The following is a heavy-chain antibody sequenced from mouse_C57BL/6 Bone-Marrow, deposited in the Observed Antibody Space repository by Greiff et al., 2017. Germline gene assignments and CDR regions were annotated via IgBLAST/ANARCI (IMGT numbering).Heavy chain of an antibody. Sequence: EVKLVESGGGLVQPGGSLSLSCAASGFTFPDYYMSWVRQPPGKALEWLGFIRNKANGYTTEYSASVKGRFTISRDNSQSILYLQMNALRAEYRATYYCASPLTGYWYFDVWGTGTTVTVSS. J-gene: IGHJ1*03. CDR1: GFTFPDYY. V-gene: IGHV7-3*01. CDR3: ASPLTGYWYFDV. D-gene: IGHD4-1*01. CDR2: IRNKANGYTT.